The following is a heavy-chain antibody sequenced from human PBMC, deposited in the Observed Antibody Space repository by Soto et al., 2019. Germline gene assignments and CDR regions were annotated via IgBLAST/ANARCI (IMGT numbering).Heavy chain of an antibody. D-gene: IGHD2-21*02. CDR3: AREFRSADIVVVTALDY. Sequence: ASVKVSCKASGYTFTSYGISWVRQAPGQGLEWMGWISAYNGNTNYAQKLQGRVTMTTDTSTSTAYMELRSLRSDDTAVYYCAREFRSADIVVVTALDYWGQGTLVTVSS. CDR1: GYTFTSYG. J-gene: IGHJ4*02. CDR2: ISAYNGNT. V-gene: IGHV1-18*04.